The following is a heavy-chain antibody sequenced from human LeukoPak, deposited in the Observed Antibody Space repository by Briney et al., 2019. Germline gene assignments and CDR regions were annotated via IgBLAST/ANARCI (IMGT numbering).Heavy chain of an antibody. D-gene: IGHD6-13*01. CDR1: GFTFSSYS. CDR2: ISSSSSYI. J-gene: IGHJ4*02. CDR3: AKDLAGRKQLVFDY. Sequence: GGSLRLSCAASGFTFSSYSMNWVRQAPGKGLEWVSSISSSSSYIYYADSVKGRFTISRDNAKNSLYLQMNSLRAEDTAVYYCAKDLAGRKQLVFDYWGQGTLVTVSS. V-gene: IGHV3-21*04.